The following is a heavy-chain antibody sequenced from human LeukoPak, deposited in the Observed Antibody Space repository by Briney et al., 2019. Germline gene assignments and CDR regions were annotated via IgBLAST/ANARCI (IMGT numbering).Heavy chain of an antibody. V-gene: IGHV3-21*01. CDR1: GFTFSSYS. CDR2: ISSSSSYI. J-gene: IGHJ4*02. D-gene: IGHD3-22*01. CDR3: ARDMALWLLGKGHDY. Sequence: PGGSLRLSCAASGFTFSSYSMNWVRQAPGKGLEWVSSISSSSSYIYYADSVKGRFTISRDNAKNSLYLQMNSLRAEDTAVYYCARDMALWLLGKGHDYWGQGTLVTVSS.